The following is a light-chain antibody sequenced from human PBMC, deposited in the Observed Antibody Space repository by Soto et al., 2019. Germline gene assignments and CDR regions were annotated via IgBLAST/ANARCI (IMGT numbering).Light chain of an antibody. CDR1: QSVSSSY. Sequence: EIVLSQSPGALSLSPGERATLSCRASQSVSSSYLAWYQQKPGQAPRLLIYGASSRATGIPDRFSGSGSGTDFTLTISRLEPEDFATYYCPQLNTYPIPFAQGTLLAI. V-gene: IGKV3-20*01. J-gene: IGKJ5*01. CDR2: GAS. CDR3: PQLNTYPIP.